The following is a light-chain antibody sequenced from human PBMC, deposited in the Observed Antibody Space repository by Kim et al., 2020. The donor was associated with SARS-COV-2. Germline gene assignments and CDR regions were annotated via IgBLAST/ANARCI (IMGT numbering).Light chain of an antibody. V-gene: IGKV1-27*01. J-gene: IGKJ3*01. CDR1: QGINDY. CDR2: AAS. CDR3: QKYNSAPLT. Sequence: ASVGDRVTLTCPASQGINDYLAWYQQKPGKVPQLLVYAASTLQSGVPSRFSGSGSGTDFTLTISSLQPEDVATYYCQKYNSAPLTFGPGTKVDIK.